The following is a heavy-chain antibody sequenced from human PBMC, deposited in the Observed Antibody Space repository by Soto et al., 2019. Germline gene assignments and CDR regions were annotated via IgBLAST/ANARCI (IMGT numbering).Heavy chain of an antibody. Sequence: QVQLQESGPGLVKPSETLSLTCSVSGGSISSYYWSWIRQPAGKALEWIGRIYTSGSTNYNPSLKRRVTMSVDTSKNQFSRKLTSVTAADTAVYYCARDRYRRSTSCYDAFDIWGQGTLVTVSS. D-gene: IGHD2-2*01. CDR3: ARDRYRRSTSCYDAFDI. J-gene: IGHJ3*02. CDR1: GGSISSYY. V-gene: IGHV4-4*07. CDR2: IYTSGST.